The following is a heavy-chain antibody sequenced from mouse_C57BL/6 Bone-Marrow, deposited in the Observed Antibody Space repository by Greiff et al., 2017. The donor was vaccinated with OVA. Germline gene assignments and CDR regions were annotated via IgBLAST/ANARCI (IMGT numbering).Heavy chain of an antibody. CDR2: IRNKANGYTT. J-gene: IGHJ4*01. CDR3: ARYYYGSSPYYAMDY. V-gene: IGHV7-3*01. CDR1: GFTFTDYY. Sequence: EVKLVESGGGLVQPGGSLSLSCAASGFTFTDYYMSWVRQPPGKALEWLGFIRNKANGYTTEYSASVKGRFTLSRDNSQSILYLQMNALRAEDSATYYCARYYYGSSPYYAMDYWGQGTSVTVSS. D-gene: IGHD1-1*01.